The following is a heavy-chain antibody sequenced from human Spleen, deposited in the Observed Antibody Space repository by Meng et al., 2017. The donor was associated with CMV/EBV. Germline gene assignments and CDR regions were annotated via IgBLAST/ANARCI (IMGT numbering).Heavy chain of an antibody. J-gene: IGHJ4*02. CDR3: ARDGGYHRAAGPY. V-gene: IGHV4-31*03. CDR2: IYYSGST. D-gene: IGHD2-15*01. CDR1: GGSISSGGYY. Sequence: LQAACAGPVKPSRTLSLTCTVSGGSISSGGYYWSWIRQHPGKGLEWIGYIYYSGSTYYNPSLKSRVTISVDTSKNQFSLKLSSVTAADTAVYYCARDGGYHRAAGPYWGQGTLVTVS.